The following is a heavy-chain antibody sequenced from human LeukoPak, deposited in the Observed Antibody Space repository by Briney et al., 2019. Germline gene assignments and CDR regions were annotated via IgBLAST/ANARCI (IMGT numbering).Heavy chain of an antibody. CDR2: ISYDGSNK. V-gene: IGHV3-30*04. Sequence: PGGSLRLSCAASGFTFSSYAMHWVRQAPGKGLEWVAVISYDGSNKYYADSVKGRFTISRDNSKNTLYLQMNSLRAEDTAVYYCARDAVAAGYYYYYYMDVWGKGTTVTVSS. D-gene: IGHD6-13*01. CDR3: ARDAVAAGYYYYYYMDV. CDR1: GFTFSSYA. J-gene: IGHJ6*03.